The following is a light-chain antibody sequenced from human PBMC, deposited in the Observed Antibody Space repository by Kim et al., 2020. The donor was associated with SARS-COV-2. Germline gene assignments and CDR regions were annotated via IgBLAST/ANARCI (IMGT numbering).Light chain of an antibody. CDR3: QVWDSTIDHRVV. J-gene: IGLJ3*02. Sequence: PGKTARFSGGGENIGSKGLHWCQQKPGQAPVLVISYDGNRPSGIPERFSGSNSGNTATLTISRVEAGDEADYYCQVWDSTIDHRVVFGGGTQLTVL. CDR1: NIGSKG. CDR2: YDG. V-gene: IGLV3-21*04.